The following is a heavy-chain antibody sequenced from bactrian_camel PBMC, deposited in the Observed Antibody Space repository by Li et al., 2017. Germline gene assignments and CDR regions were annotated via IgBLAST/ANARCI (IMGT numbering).Heavy chain of an antibody. CDR2: ILADGTT. Sequence: QVQLVESGGGSVQSGGSLRLSCAASGYTISGYSMAWFRQAPGKDRERVATILADGTTWYRDSVKGRFTISRDTATNTLYLQMDSLKPEDTAMYYCAADGDTCRGGPPRYWGQGTQVTVS. V-gene: IGHV3S55*01. CDR3: AADGDTCRGGPPRY. CDR1: GYTISGYS. J-gene: IGHJ4*01. D-gene: IGHD7*01.